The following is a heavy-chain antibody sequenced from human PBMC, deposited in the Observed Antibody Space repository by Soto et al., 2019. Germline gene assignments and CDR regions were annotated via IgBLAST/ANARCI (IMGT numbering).Heavy chain of an antibody. CDR3: ARDWAQYYYDSSGHDY. CDR1: GFSFTTYA. V-gene: IGHV3-21*05. J-gene: IGHJ4*02. CDR2: ISSSSSYT. D-gene: IGHD3-22*01. Sequence: GGSLRLSCAASGFSFTTYAMHWVRQAPGKGLEWVSYISSSSSYTNYADSVKGRFTISRDNAKNSLYLQMNSLRAEDTAVYYCARDWAQYYYDSSGHDYWGQGTLVTVSS.